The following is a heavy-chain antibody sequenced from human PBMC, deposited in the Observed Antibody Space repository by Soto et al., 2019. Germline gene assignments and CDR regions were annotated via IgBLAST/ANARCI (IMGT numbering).Heavy chain of an antibody. CDR1: GGYFGGYY. Sequence: SETLPLTSAVVGGYFGGYYWPWIRQTPGTWLEWIGEINHSGSTNYNPSLKSRVTMSLDTSKNQFSLNLISVTAADTAVYFCARGFADSRGYSSPYYYWGQVIVVAFFS. D-gene: IGHD3-22*01. CDR2: INHSGST. J-gene: IGHJ4*02. V-gene: IGHV4-34*01. CDR3: ARGFADSRGYSSPYYY.